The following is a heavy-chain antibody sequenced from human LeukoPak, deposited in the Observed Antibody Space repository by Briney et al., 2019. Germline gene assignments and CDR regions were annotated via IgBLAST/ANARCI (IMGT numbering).Heavy chain of an antibody. CDR3: ARAMRSGYDY. D-gene: IGHD5-12*01. CDR1: GFTFSTYG. J-gene: IGHJ4*02. V-gene: IGHV3-48*02. CDR2: ISSSSDAI. Sequence: GGSLRLSCAASGFTFSTYGMNWVRQAPGKGPEWVSYISSSSDAIYYPDSARGRFTISRDNAKNSLYLQMNSLRDEDTAVYYCARAMRSGYDYWGQGTLVTVSS.